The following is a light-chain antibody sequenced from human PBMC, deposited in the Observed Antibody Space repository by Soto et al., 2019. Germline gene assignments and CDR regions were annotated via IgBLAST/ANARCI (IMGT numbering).Light chain of an antibody. Sequence: QSVLTQPASVSGSPGQSITISCSGTSSDIGAYDYVSWYQQHPGRAPKLIIYEVSNRPSGVSNRFSGSKSGNTASLTISGLQAEDEADYYCSSYTSSSTRVFGTGTKVTAL. V-gene: IGLV2-14*01. CDR3: SSYTSSSTRV. J-gene: IGLJ1*01. CDR2: EVS. CDR1: SSDIGAYDY.